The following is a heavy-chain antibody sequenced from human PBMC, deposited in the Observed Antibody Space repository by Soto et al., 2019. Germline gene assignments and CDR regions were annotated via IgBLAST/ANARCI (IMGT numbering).Heavy chain of an antibody. CDR3: ARDLEYSSSSGYYYYGMDV. Sequence: ALVKVSCKASGYTFTSYAMHWVRQAPGQRLEWMGWINAGNGNTKYSQKFQGRVTITRDTSASTAYMELSSLRSEDTAVYYCARDLEYSSSSGYYYYGMDVWGQGTTVTVSS. V-gene: IGHV1-3*01. D-gene: IGHD6-6*01. CDR1: GYTFTSYA. J-gene: IGHJ6*02. CDR2: INAGNGNT.